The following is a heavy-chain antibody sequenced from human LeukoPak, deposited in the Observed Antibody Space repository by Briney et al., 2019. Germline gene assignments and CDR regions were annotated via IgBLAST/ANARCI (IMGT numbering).Heavy chain of an antibody. CDR3: AGRPAVAASPFDH. J-gene: IGHJ4*02. V-gene: IGHV4-59*08. CDR2: TYYSGPT. D-gene: IGHD6-19*01. CDR1: GAPKHRYY. Sequence: WETLSLTCTVSGAPKHRYYWGWVRRPPGKALEYIGFTYYSGPTNYNPTLKSRVTRSGDTSQNQFSLKVTSVTAADTDIDYCAGRPAVAASPFDHWGQGTLVTVSS.